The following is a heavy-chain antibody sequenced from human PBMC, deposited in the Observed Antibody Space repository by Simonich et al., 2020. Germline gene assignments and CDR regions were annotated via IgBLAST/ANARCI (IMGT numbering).Heavy chain of an antibody. V-gene: IGHV1-8*03. D-gene: IGHD2-2*01. Sequence: QVQLVQSGAEVKKPGASVKVSCKASGYTFTSYDINWVRQATGQGREWMGRRNPNSGNTGYAQKLQGRVTINRNTSISTAYMELSRLRSEDTAVYYCARARYCSSTSCYNWFDPWGQGTLVTVSS. CDR2: RNPNSGNT. CDR3: ARARYCSSTSCYNWFDP. J-gene: IGHJ5*02. CDR1: GYTFTSYD.